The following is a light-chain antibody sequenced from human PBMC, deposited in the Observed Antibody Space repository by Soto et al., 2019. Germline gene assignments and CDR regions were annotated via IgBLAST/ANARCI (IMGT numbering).Light chain of an antibody. CDR3: QQYGSLLT. CDR1: ESVKKNF. Sequence: VWTPSPGPLSLSPGEGATLSCRASESVKKNFVAWYQQQPGQAPRLLIHGAANRATGIPDRFTGSGSGTDFTLSISRLEPEDFAVYFCQQYGSLLTFGGGTKVDI. V-gene: IGKV3-20*01. CDR2: GAA. J-gene: IGKJ4*01.